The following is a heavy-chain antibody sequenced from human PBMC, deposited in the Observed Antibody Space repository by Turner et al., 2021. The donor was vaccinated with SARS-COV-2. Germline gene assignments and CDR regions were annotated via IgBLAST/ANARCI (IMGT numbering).Heavy chain of an antibody. CDR1: GFTFSSYA. J-gene: IGHJ5*02. CDR3: AKDGSSCYYECECGWFDP. Sequence: EVQLLESGGGWVQPGGSLSFTCSASGFTFSSYAMTWVGQAPGKGLDWVSAINGSVGRTYCADSVNGHFTSSRDNSKNSLYLQMNSLRAEDTAVYYCAKDGSSCYYECECGWFDPWGQGTLVTVSS. V-gene: IGHV3-23*01. D-gene: IGHD2-15*01. CDR2: INGSVGRT.